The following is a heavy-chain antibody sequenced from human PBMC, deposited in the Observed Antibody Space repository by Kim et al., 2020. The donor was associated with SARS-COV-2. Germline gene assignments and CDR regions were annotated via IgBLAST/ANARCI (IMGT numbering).Heavy chain of an antibody. J-gene: IGHJ6*02. D-gene: IGHD1-26*01. Sequence: SETLSLTCAVYGGSFSGYYWSWIRQPPGKGLEWIGEINHSGSTNYNPSLKSRVTISVDTSKNQFSLKLSSVTAADTAVYYCARVGRGGYKAGYYYYGMEVWGQGPTVTVSS. CDR1: GGSFSGYY. CDR3: ARVGRGGYKAGYYYYGMEV. V-gene: IGHV4-34*01. CDR2: INHSGST.